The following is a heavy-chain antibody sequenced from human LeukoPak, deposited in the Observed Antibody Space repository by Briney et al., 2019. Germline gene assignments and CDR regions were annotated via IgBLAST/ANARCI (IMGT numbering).Heavy chain of an antibody. V-gene: IGHV3-23*01. D-gene: IGHD2-8*02. Sequence: GGSLRLSCEASGFTFSMYAMTWVRQAPGKGLEWVSAISGSSSSTYYADSVKGRFTISRDNSKSTLSLQMNSLRAEDTAIYYCATYRQVLLPFESWGQGTLVTVSS. CDR2: ISGSSSST. CDR1: GFTFSMYA. CDR3: ATYRQVLLPFES. J-gene: IGHJ4*02.